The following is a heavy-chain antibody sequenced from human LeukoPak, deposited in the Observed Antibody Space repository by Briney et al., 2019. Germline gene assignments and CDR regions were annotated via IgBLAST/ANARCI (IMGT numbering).Heavy chain of an antibody. Sequence: GGSLRLSCAASGFTFNDYYMSWIRQAPGKGLEWVSYISSSASAIYYADSVKGRFTISRDNAKNTLYLQMSSLRGDDTAVYYCARADVSGSYFEFDYRGQGTLVTVSS. J-gene: IGHJ4*02. CDR1: GFTFNDYY. CDR2: ISSSASAI. V-gene: IGHV3-11*04. CDR3: ARADVSGSYFEFDY. D-gene: IGHD1-26*01.